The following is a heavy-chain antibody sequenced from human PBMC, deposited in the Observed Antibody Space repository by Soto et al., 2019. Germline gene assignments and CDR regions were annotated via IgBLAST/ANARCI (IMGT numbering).Heavy chain of an antibody. CDR3: AHAPHPLLDEPFDI. CDR2: IYHDDDK. Sequence: QITLKESGPTLVKPTQTLTLTCTFSGFSLSTHRVGVGWIRQPPGKALQWLALIYHDDDKRYSPSLKNRLTITKDTSNNQVVLTMTNMDPVDTATYFCAHAPHPLLDEPFDIWGQGTMVTVSS. J-gene: IGHJ3*02. CDR1: GFSLSTHRVG. V-gene: IGHV2-5*02. D-gene: IGHD2-15*01.